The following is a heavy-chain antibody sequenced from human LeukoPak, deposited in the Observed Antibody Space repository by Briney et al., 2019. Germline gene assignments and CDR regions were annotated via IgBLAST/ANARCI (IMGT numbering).Heavy chain of an antibody. J-gene: IGHJ3*02. V-gene: IGHV4-38-2*01. CDR3: ARHVYHPVTTVWAFDI. CDR1: GYSSSSGNC. D-gene: IGHD4-17*01. Sequence: SENLSLTCSVSGYSSSSGNCWSWIRQPPGKGLEWIGTIYHSGSTYYNPSRKSRVTISVDTSKNQFSLKLSSVTAADTAVYYCARHVYHPVTTVWAFDIWGQGTIVTVSS. CDR2: IYHSGST.